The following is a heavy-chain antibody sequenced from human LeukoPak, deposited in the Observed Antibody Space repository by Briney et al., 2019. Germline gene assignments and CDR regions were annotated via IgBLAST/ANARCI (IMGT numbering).Heavy chain of an antibody. D-gene: IGHD2-21*02. CDR2: IKLNGGST. V-gene: IGHV3-20*04. Sequence: GSLKLSWAAAGFTLCDYGMSRVRQAPGKGLGWVSGIKLNGGSTGYADSVKGRFTISRDNAKNSLYLQMNSLRAEDTALYYCARDRGAYCGGDCLYYMDVWGKGTTVTVSS. J-gene: IGHJ6*03. CDR3: ARDRGAYCGGDCLYYMDV. CDR1: GFTLCDYG.